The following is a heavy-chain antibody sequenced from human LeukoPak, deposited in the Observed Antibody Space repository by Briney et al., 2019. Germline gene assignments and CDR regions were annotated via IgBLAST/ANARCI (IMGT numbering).Heavy chain of an antibody. CDR3: AKPISNTYYVFDY. CDR1: GLTFTKYD. Sequence: PGGSLRLSCAASGLTFTKYDMTWVRQAPGKGLEWVSSISGSGDSTYYADSARGRFTISRDNSKNTLYLQMNSLRVEDTAVYYCAKPISNTYYVFDYWGQGTLVTVSS. D-gene: IGHD2/OR15-2a*01. CDR2: ISGSGDST. J-gene: IGHJ4*02. V-gene: IGHV3-23*01.